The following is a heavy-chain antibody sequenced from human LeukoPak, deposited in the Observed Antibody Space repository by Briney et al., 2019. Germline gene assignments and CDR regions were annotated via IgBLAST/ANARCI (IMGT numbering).Heavy chain of an antibody. CDR3: AREVDTAMVLDY. D-gene: IGHD5-18*01. Sequence: MASETLSLTCTVSGGSISSYYWSWIRQPPGKGLEWIGYIYYSGSTNYNPSLKSRVTISVDTSKNQFSLKLSSVTAADTAVYYCAREVDTAMVLDYWGQGTLVTVSS. CDR2: IYYSGST. J-gene: IGHJ4*02. V-gene: IGHV4-59*01. CDR1: GGSISSYY.